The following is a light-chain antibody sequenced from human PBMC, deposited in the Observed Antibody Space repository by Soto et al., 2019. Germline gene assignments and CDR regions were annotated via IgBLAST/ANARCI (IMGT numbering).Light chain of an antibody. V-gene: IGKV1-12*01. CDR1: QGLKF. CDR3: QQANSFPIT. CDR2: EAT. Sequence: DILMTQSPSSVSASVGDTVTITCRASQGLKFLAWYQQKPGKAPRLLIYEATNLQSGVPPRFSGSVSGTDFTLTIRSLQTEDFATYFCQQANSFPITFGQRTRLEIK. J-gene: IGKJ5*01.